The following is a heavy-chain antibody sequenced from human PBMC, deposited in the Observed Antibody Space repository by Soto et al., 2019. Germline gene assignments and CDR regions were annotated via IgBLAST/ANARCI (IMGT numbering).Heavy chain of an antibody. CDR3: ARDLGGWPDY. J-gene: IGHJ4*02. D-gene: IGHD2-15*01. CDR2: INAGNGNT. CDR1: GYTFTSYS. V-gene: IGHV1-3*01. Sequence: ASVKVSCKASGYTFTSYSMHWVGQAPRQRLEWMGWINAGNGNTKYSQKFQGRVTITRDTSASTAYMELSSLRSEDTAVYYCARDLGGWPDYWGQGTLVTVSS.